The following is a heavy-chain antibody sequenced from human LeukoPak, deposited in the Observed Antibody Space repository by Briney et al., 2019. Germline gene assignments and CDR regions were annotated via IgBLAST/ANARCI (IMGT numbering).Heavy chain of an antibody. V-gene: IGHV4-39*07. CDR3: VRDLTVNWYYY. CDR2: IFYSGGT. J-gene: IGHJ4*02. D-gene: IGHD1-7*01. CDR1: GASISDRTHH. Sequence: KPSETLSLTCIVSGASISDRTHHWGWIRQTPQKGLEWFGTIFYSGGTYYNPSLQSRVMISVDTSKNLFSLRLSSVTAADTAIYYCVRDLTVNWYYYWGQGTLVTVSS.